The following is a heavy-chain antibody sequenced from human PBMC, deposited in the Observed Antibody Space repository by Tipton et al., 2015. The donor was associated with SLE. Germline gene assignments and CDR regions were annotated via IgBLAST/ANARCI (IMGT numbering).Heavy chain of an antibody. V-gene: IGHV1-18*01. Sequence: QSGAEVKKPGASVKVSCKASGYTFTSYGISWVRQAPGQGLEWMGWISAYNGNTNYAQKPQGRVTMTTDTSTSTAYMELRSLRSDDTAVYYCALGYSGSWPPGEFDYWGQGTLVTVSS. D-gene: IGHD6-13*01. CDR2: ISAYNGNT. CDR3: ALGYSGSWPPGEFDY. J-gene: IGHJ4*02. CDR1: GYTFTSYG.